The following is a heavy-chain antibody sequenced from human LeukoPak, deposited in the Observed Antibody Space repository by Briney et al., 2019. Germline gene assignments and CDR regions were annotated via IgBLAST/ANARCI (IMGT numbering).Heavy chain of an antibody. D-gene: IGHD6-19*01. Sequence: ASVKVSCKASGYTFTGYYMHRVRQAPGQGLEWMGWINPNSGGTNYAQKFQGRVTMTRDTSISTAYMELSRLRSDDTAVYYCARAGIAVAGTFDYWGQGTLVTVSS. CDR2: INPNSGGT. CDR3: ARAGIAVAGTFDY. V-gene: IGHV1-2*02. J-gene: IGHJ4*02. CDR1: GYTFTGYY.